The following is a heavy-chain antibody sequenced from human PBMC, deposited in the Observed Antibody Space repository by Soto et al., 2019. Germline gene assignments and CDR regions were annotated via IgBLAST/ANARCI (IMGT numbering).Heavy chain of an antibody. Sequence: VKVSCKTSGGTFSTYAIYWVRQAPEQGLEWMGAIIPLFGTADYAQKFQGRVTITADESTSTAYMELSSLRSEDTAVYYCARPKGSYSSGYYYFDYWGQGTLVTVSS. D-gene: IGHD6-19*01. J-gene: IGHJ4*02. CDR1: GGTFSTYA. CDR3: ARPKGSYSSGYYYFDY. CDR2: IIPLFGTA. V-gene: IGHV1-69*13.